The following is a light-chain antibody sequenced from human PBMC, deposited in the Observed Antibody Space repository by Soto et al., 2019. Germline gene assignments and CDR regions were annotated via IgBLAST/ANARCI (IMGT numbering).Light chain of an antibody. V-gene: IGKV3-11*01. Sequence: EIVLTQSPATLSLSPGERATLSFRASQSVSSYLAWYQQKPGQAPRPLIYDASNRATGIPARFSGSGSGTDFALTISSLEPEDFAVYYCQQRSNAWTFGQGTKVDIK. J-gene: IGKJ1*01. CDR3: QQRSNAWT. CDR2: DAS. CDR1: QSVSSY.